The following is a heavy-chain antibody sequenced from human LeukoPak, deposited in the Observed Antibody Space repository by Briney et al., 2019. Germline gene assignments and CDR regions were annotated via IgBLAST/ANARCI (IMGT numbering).Heavy chain of an antibody. CDR2: MNPNSGNT. CDR3: ARAPEHTAMVTDY. CDR1: GYTFTSYD. D-gene: IGHD5-18*01. Sequence: ASVKVSCKASGYTFTSYDINWVRQAPGQGVEWMGWMNPNSGNTDYAQKFQGRVTMTRNTSISTAYMELSSLRSEDTAVYYCARAPEHTAMVTDYWGQGTLVTVSS. V-gene: IGHV1-8*01. J-gene: IGHJ4*02.